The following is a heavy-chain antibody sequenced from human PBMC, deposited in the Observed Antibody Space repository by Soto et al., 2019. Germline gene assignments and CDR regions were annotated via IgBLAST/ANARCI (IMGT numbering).Heavy chain of an antibody. Sequence: LSLTCTVSGGSISSYYWSWIRQPPGKGLEWIGYIYYSGSTNYNPSLKSRVTISADTSKNQFSLKLSSVTAADTAVYYCARVRLGYCSSTSCSQQEYYYYGMDVWGQGTTVTVSS. CDR1: GGSISSYY. CDR3: ARVRLGYCSSTSCSQQEYYYYGMDV. D-gene: IGHD2-2*01. J-gene: IGHJ6*02. CDR2: IYYSGST. V-gene: IGHV4-59*01.